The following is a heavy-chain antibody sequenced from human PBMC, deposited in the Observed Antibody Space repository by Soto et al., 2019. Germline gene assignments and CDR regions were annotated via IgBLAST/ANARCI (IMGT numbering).Heavy chain of an antibody. Sequence: SETLSLTCTVSGGSISSYYWSWIRQPPGKGLEWIGYIYYSGSTNYNPSLKSRVTISVDTSKNQFSLKLSSVTAADTAVYYCARRGFRRYCSGGSCYGDAFDIWGQGTMVTVSS. D-gene: IGHD2-15*01. CDR1: GGSISSYY. J-gene: IGHJ3*02. V-gene: IGHV4-59*08. CDR2: IYYSGST. CDR3: ARRGFRRYCSGGSCYGDAFDI.